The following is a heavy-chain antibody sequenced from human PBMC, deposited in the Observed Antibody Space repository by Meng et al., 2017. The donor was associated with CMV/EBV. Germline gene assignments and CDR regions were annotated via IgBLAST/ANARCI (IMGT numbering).Heavy chain of an antibody. V-gene: IGHV3-66*02. J-gene: IGHJ4*02. CDR2: IYSGGST. CDR1: GFTVSSNY. D-gene: IGHD2-2*01. CDR3: ARDKRYCSSTSCYRNFDY. Sequence: GGSLRLSCAASGFTVSSNYMSWVRQAPGKGLECFSVIYSGGSTYYADSVKGRFTFSRDNSKNTLYLQMNSLRAEDTAVYYCARDKRYCSSTSCYRNFDYWGQGTLVTVSS.